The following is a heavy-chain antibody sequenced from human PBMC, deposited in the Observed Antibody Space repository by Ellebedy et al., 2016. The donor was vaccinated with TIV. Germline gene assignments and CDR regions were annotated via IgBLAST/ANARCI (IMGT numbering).Heavy chain of an antibody. CDR1: GFTFSTYS. J-gene: IGHJ3*02. Sequence: GGSLRLSCAAPGFTFSTYSMNWVRQAPGKGLEWVSYISHSSITIYFADSVRGRFIISRDNAKKSLYLQLDSLRAEDTAVYYCATDGNYGDYLSPTHAFEIWGQGTMVPVSS. CDR3: ATDGNYGDYLSPTHAFEI. CDR2: ISHSSITI. D-gene: IGHD4-17*01. V-gene: IGHV3-48*04.